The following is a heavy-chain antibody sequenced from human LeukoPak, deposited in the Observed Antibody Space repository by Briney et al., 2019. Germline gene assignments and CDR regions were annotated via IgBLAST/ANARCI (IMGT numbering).Heavy chain of an antibody. J-gene: IGHJ4*02. CDR3: ARERLQVGYYFDY. Sequence: GGSLRLSCAASGFTFSSYAMSWVRQAPGKGLEWVSVIYSGGSTYYADSVKGRFTISRDNSKNTLYLQMNSLRAEDTAVYYCARERLQVGYYFDYWGQGTLVTVSS. CDR1: GFTFSSYA. CDR2: IYSGGST. V-gene: IGHV3-66*01. D-gene: IGHD4-11*01.